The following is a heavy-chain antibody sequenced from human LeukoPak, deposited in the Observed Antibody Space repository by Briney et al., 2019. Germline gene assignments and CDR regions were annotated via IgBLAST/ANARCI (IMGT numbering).Heavy chain of an antibody. J-gene: IGHJ1*01. CDR2: IDPYTGNT. D-gene: IGHD5-12*01. V-gene: IGHV1-2*02. Sequence: GASVKVSCKASGYNFVGYYLHRVRQAPGQGLEWMAWIDPYTGNTHYAQKFQGRITVTRDTYLSTTYMELNWLTSDDTALYYCAREYSASEHWGQGTLVTVSS. CDR1: GYNFVGYY. CDR3: AREYSASEH.